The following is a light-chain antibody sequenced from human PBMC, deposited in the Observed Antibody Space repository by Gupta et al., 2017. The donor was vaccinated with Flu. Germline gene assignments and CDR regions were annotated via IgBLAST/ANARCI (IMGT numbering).Light chain of an antibody. V-gene: IGLV1-44*01. Sequence: QRVTISCSGSNSNVGSNAVHWYQQVPGTAPKLLVYDNNRRPSGVPDRFSGSKSGTSASLAISGLQSEDEADYYCAAWDDSLNGHYVFGTGTEVTVL. CDR2: DNN. CDR1: NSNVGSNA. CDR3: AAWDDSLNGHYV. J-gene: IGLJ1*01.